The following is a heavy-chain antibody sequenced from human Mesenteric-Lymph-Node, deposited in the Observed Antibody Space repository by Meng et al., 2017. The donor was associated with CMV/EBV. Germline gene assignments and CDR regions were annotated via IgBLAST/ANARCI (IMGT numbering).Heavy chain of an antibody. Sequence: SETLSLTCTVSGGSISSSSYYWGWIRQPPGKGLEWIGSIYYSGSTYYNPSLKSRVTISVDTSKNQFSLKLSSVTAADTAVYYCARRGYYYGTDVWGQGTTVTVSS. J-gene: IGHJ6*02. CDR3: ARRGYYYGTDV. CDR1: GGSISSSSYY. CDR2: IYYSGST. V-gene: IGHV4-39*07.